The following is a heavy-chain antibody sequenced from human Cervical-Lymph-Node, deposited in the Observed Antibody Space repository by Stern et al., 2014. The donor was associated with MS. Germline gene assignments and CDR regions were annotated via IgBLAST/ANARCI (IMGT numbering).Heavy chain of an antibody. V-gene: IGHV4-59*08. CDR2: VYESGST. CDR1: GGSISNYH. Sequence: QLQLQESGPGLVKPSETLSLTCTVSGGSISNYHWNWIRQPPGKGLEWIGYVYESGSTNYSPSLKSRVTISLDTPKTHFPLNLSSGTAADTAAYYCARGTEENYGGSRARFDYWGQGTLVTVS. J-gene: IGHJ4*02. D-gene: IGHD4-23*01. CDR3: ARGTEENYGGSRARFDY.